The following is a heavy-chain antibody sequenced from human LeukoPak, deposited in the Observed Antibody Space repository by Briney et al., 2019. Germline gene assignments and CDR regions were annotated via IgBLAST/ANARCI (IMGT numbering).Heavy chain of an antibody. J-gene: IGHJ4*02. CDR2: ISYDGSNK. V-gene: IGHV3-30*03. CDR1: GFTFSSYG. CDR3: ARSRGIVATTYFDY. Sequence: PGGSLRLSCAASGFTFSSYGMHWVRQAPGKGLEWVAVISYDGSNKYYADSVKGRFTISRDNSKNTLYLQMNSLRAEDTAVYYCARSRGIVATTYFDYWGQGTLVTVSS. D-gene: IGHD5-12*01.